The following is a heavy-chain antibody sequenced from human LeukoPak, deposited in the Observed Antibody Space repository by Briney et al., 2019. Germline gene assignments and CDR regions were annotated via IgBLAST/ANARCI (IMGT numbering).Heavy chain of an antibody. J-gene: IGHJ4*02. V-gene: IGHV3-7*01. CDR1: GFTFSSYW. CDR3: ARDWYYYDSSGYGIHY. CDR2: IKQDGSEK. D-gene: IGHD3-22*01. Sequence: GGSLRLSCAASGFTFSSYWMSWVRQAPGKGLEWVTNIKQDGSEKYYVDSVKGRFTISRDNAKNSLYLQMNSLRAEDTAVYYCARDWYYYDSSGYGIHYWGQGTLVTVSS.